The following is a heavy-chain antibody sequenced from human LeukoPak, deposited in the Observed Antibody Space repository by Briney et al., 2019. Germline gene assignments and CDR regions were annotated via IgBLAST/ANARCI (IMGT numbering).Heavy chain of an antibody. Sequence: GGSLRLSCAVSGFTFSSYGMHWVRQAPGKGLEWVAVIWYDGSNKYYADSVKGRFTISRDNSKNTLYLQMNSLRAEDTAVYYCARSGFNVVSTRSGYGYYYMDVWGKGTTVTVSS. CDR3: ARSGFNVVSTRSGYGYYYMDV. CDR1: GFTFSSYG. J-gene: IGHJ6*03. CDR2: IWYDGSNK. D-gene: IGHD3-3*01. V-gene: IGHV3-33*01.